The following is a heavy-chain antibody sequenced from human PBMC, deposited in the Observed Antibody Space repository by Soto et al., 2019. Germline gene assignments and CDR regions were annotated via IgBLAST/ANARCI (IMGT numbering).Heavy chain of an antibody. CDR1: GVTFSGYS. Sequence: PGGSLRLSCAASGVTFSGYSMNWVRQAPGKGLEWVSSISSSSRYIYYPDSVKGRFTISRDNAKNSLYLQMSSLRAEDTAVYYCARGFDILTGLYFQHWGQGTLVTVSS. V-gene: IGHV3-21*01. D-gene: IGHD3-9*01. CDR2: ISSSSRYI. J-gene: IGHJ1*01. CDR3: ARGFDILTGLYFQH.